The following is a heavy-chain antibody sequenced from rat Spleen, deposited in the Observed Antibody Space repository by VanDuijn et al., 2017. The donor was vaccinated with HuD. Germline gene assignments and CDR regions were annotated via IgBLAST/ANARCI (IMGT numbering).Heavy chain of an antibody. CDR3: ARSEYSSYILCDY. CDR1: GYSITSSYR. J-gene: IGHJ2*01. Sequence: EVQLQESGPGLVKPSQSLSLTCSVTGYSITSSYRWNWIRKFPGNKLEWMGNINIPGSTNYNPSLKSRISITGDTSKNQFFLQVNFVTTEDTATYYCARSEYSSYILCDYWGQGVMVTVSS. V-gene: IGHV3-3*01. D-gene: IGHD1-2*01. CDR2: INIPGST.